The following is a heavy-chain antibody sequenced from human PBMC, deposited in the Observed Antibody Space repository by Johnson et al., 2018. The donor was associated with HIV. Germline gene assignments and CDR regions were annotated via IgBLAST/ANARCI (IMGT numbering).Heavy chain of an antibody. D-gene: IGHD5-18*01. CDR1: GFTFISYW. CDR2: IKQDGSEK. V-gene: IGHV3-7*05. CDR3: ARVSAYSYGWVSPAFDI. Sequence: VQLVESGGGLVQPGGSLRLSCAASGFTFISYWMSWVRQAPGKGLEWVANIKQDGSEKYYVDSVKGRFTISRDNAKNSLYLQMNSLRAEDTAVYYCARVSAYSYGWVSPAFDIWGQGTMVTVSS. J-gene: IGHJ3*02.